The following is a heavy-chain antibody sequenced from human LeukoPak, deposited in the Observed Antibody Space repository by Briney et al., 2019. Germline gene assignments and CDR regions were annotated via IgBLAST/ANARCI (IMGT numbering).Heavy chain of an antibody. CDR2: ITSSGGST. CDR1: GFTFSSYA. J-gene: IGHJ4*02. D-gene: IGHD3-10*01. CDR3: ARDNYGSADY. V-gene: IGHV3-64*01. Sequence: GGSLRLSCAASGFTFSSYAMHWVRQAPGKGLEYVSSITSSGGSTHYANSVKGRFTISRDNSKNTLYLEMGSLRPEDKAVYYCARDNYGSADYWGQGTLVTVSS.